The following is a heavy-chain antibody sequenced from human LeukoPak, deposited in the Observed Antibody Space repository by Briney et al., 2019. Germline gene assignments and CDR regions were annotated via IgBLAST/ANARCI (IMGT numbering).Heavy chain of an antibody. J-gene: IGHJ6*03. CDR1: GYTFTSYY. Sequence: SVKVSCKASGYTFTSYYMHWVRQAPGQGLEWMGGIIPIFGTANYAQKFQGRVTITTDESTSTAYMELSSLRSEDTAVYYCARQGPHCSSTSCYPRYYYYMDVWGKGTTVTVSS. CDR3: ARQGPHCSSTSCYPRYYYYMDV. CDR2: IIPIFGTA. V-gene: IGHV1-69*05. D-gene: IGHD2-2*01.